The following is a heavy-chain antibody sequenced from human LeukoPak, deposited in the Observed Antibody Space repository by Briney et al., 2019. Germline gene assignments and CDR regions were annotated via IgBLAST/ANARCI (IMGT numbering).Heavy chain of an antibody. D-gene: IGHD3-9*01. CDR1: RFTFSTYS. V-gene: IGHV3-30*04. Sequence: GGCLRLSCAASRFTFSTYSMYWVRQAPGKGLEGGAVISHDGRSNYYADSVKGRFTISRDNSKNTLYLQMNSLRAEDTAVYYCARAPYPYNLLTGYLEWWGQGTLVTVSS. J-gene: IGHJ4*02. CDR3: ARAPYPYNLLTGYLEW. CDR2: ISHDGRSN.